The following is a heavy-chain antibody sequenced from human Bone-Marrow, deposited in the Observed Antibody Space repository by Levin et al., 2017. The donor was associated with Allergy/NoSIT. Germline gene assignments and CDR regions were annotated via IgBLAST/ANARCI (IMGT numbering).Heavy chain of an antibody. J-gene: IGHJ4*02. CDR1: GHTFTSYY. V-gene: IGHV1-46*03. Sequence: ASVKVSCKASGHTFTSYYMHWVRQAPGQGLEWMGIINPSGGSTSYAQKFQGRVTMTRDTSTSTVYMELSSLRSEDTAVYYCARAPYSRHYFDYWGQGTLVTVSS. D-gene: IGHD6-13*01. CDR3: ARAPYSRHYFDY. CDR2: INPSGGST.